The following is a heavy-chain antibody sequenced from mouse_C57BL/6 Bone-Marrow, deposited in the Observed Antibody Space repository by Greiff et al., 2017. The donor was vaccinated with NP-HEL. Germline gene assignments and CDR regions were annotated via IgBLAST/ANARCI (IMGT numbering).Heavy chain of an antibody. CDR2: ISRGGDYI. CDR1: GFTFSSYA. D-gene: IGHD4-1*01. J-gene: IGHJ1*03. CDR3: TRDQVGRWYFDV. V-gene: IGHV5-9-1*02. Sequence: EVKVVESGEGLVKPGGSLKLSCAASGFTFSSYAMSWVRQTPEKRLEWVAYISRGGDYIYYADTVQGRFTISRDNARNTLYLQMSSLKSEDTAMYYCTRDQVGRWYFDVWGTGTTVTVSS.